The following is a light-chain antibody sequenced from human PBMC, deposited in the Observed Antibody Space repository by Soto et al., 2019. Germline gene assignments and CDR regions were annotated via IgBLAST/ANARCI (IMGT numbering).Light chain of an antibody. J-gene: IGKJ1*01. CDR3: QFYGDPSKT. Sequence: IVLTQSPGTLSLSPGERGTLSCRASQSVSSNFLAWYQQKPGQAPMLLIFDASTRATGIPDRFTGSGSGTDFTLTISRLEPEDFAVYYCQFYGDPSKTFGQGTKVDIK. CDR1: QSVSSNF. V-gene: IGKV3-20*01. CDR2: DAS.